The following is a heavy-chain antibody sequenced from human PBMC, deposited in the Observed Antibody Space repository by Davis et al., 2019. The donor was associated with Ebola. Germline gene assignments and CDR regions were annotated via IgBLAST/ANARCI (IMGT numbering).Heavy chain of an antibody. D-gene: IGHD2-2*01. J-gene: IGHJ6*02. CDR2: IYSGGST. V-gene: IGHV3-53*04. CDR3: ARDLGSLFCSSTSCPYYYGMDV. CDR1: GFTVSSNY. Sequence: GESLKISCAASGFTVSSNYMSWVRQAPGKGLEWVSVIYSGGSTYYADSVKGRFTISRHNSKNTLYLQMNSLRAEDTAVYYCARDLGSLFCSSTSCPYYYGMDVWGQGTTVTVSS.